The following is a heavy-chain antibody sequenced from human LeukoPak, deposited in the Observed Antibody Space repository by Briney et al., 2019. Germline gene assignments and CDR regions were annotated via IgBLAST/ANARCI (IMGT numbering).Heavy chain of an antibody. CDR2: ISGGGGTT. V-gene: IGHV3-23*01. J-gene: IGHJ4*02. Sequence: PGGSLRLSCAASGFTFSSDAMSWVRQAPGKGLEWVSTISGGGGTTYYSDSVKGRFTISRDNAENTLYLHMNSLRDEDTAVCFCARGPPDGSGSYYPGDYWGQGTLVTVSS. CDR3: ARGPPDGSGSYYPGDY. CDR1: GFTFSSDA. D-gene: IGHD3-10*01.